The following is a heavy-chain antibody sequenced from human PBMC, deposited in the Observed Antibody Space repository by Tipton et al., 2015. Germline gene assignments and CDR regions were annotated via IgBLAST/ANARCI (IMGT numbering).Heavy chain of an antibody. J-gene: IGHJ4*02. V-gene: IGHV3-11*01. CDR2: IRSSDTTI. Sequence: SLRLSCAVSGFTFSSYWMSWVRQAPGKGLEWISYIRSSDTTIYYADSVKGRFTISRDNAENSVFLEMNSLRAEDTAVYYCARGGSVFDYWGQGTLVTVSS. CDR3: ARGGSVFDY. CDR1: GFTFSSYW. D-gene: IGHD3-10*01.